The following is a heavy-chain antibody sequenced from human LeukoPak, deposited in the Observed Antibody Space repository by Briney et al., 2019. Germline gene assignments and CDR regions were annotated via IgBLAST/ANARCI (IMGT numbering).Heavy chain of an antibody. D-gene: IGHD5-24*01. CDR1: GFTFSSYG. J-gene: IGHJ4*02. V-gene: IGHV3-33*06. Sequence: PGGSLRLSCAASGFTFSSYGMHWVRQAPGKGLEWVAVIWYDGSNKYYADSVKGRFTISRDNSENTLYLQMNSLRAEDTAVYYCAKARSQRSYYFDYWGQGTLVTVSS. CDR2: IWYDGSNK. CDR3: AKARSQRSYYFDY.